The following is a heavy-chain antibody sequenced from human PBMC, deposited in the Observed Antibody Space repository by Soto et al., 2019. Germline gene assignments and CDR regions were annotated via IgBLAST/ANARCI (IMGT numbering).Heavy chain of an antibody. Sequence: QLQLQESGSGLVKPSQTLSLTCAVSGGSISSGGYSWSWIRQPPGKGLEWIGYIYHSGSTYYNPSLKRRVTISVDRSTTQFSLNLSSAPAADTAVYYGARGGGYSPTVLGYWGQGTLVTVSS. D-gene: IGHD5-18*01. CDR1: GGSISSGGYS. J-gene: IGHJ4*02. CDR3: ARGGGYSPTVLGY. V-gene: IGHV4-30-2*01. CDR2: IYHSGST.